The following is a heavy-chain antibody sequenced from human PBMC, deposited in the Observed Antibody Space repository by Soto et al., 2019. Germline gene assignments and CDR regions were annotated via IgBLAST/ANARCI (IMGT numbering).Heavy chain of an antibody. Sequence: QVQLVQSGAEVKKPGSSVKVTCKASGGTFSRYAISWVRQAPGQVLEWMGGIIPIFGTANYAQKFQGRVTITADESTSTAYMELSSLRSEDTAVYYCARQGAALRDYYYGMDVWGQGTTVTVSS. CDR2: IIPIFGTA. CDR3: ARQGAALRDYYYGMDV. D-gene: IGHD6-25*01. J-gene: IGHJ6*02. CDR1: GGTFSRYA. V-gene: IGHV1-69*12.